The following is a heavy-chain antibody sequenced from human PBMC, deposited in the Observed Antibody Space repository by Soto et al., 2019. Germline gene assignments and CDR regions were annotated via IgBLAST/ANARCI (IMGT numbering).Heavy chain of an antibody. Sequence: SETLSLTCTVSGDSMSSYYWSWIRQPPGKGLEWIGYIYYSGSTYYNPSLKSRVTISVDTSKNQFSLKLSSVTAADTAVYYCASLDFWSGYLDEYYFDYWGQGTLVTVSS. J-gene: IGHJ4*02. V-gene: IGHV4-30-4*01. D-gene: IGHD3-3*01. CDR3: ASLDFWSGYLDEYYFDY. CDR1: GDSMSSYY. CDR2: IYYSGST.